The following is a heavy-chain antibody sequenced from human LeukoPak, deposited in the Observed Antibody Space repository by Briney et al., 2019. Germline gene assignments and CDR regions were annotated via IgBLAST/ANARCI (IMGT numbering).Heavy chain of an antibody. Sequence: SETLSLTCTVSGGSTSSYYWSWIRQPAGKGLEWIGRIYTSGSTNYNPSLKSRVTMSVDTSKNQFSLKLSSVTAADTAVYYCARDRGNDRTRYFDYWGQGTLVTVSS. D-gene: IGHD3-22*01. CDR1: GGSTSSYY. CDR2: IYTSGST. J-gene: IGHJ4*02. CDR3: ARDRGNDRTRYFDY. V-gene: IGHV4-4*07.